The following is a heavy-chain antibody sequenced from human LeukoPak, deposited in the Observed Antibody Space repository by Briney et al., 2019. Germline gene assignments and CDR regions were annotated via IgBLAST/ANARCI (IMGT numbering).Heavy chain of an antibody. Sequence: SETLSLTCTVSGGSISSSSYYWGWIRQPPGKGLEWNGSIYYSGSTYYNPSLKSRVTISVGTSKNQFSLKLSSVTAADTAVYYCARHVLPRSAMTTFYVSYFDYWGQGTLVTVSS. J-gene: IGHJ4*02. CDR3: ARHVLPRSAMTTFYVSYFDY. D-gene: IGHD3-16*01. V-gene: IGHV4-39*01. CDR2: IYYSGST. CDR1: GGSISSSSYY.